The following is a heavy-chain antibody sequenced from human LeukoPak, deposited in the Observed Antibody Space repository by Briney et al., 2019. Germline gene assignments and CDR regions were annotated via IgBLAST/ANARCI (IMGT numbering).Heavy chain of an antibody. J-gene: IGHJ6*03. CDR2: INHSGST. Sequence: SETLSLTCAVYGGSFSGYYWSWIRQPPGKGLEWIGEINHSGSTNYNPSLKSRVTISVDTSKNQFSLKLSSVIAADTAVYYCARVAYCTNGVCFYYGSGSYYPNYYHYMDVWGKGTTVTVSS. CDR1: GGSFSGYY. D-gene: IGHD3-10*01. CDR3: ARVAYCTNGVCFYYGSGSYYPNYYHYMDV. V-gene: IGHV4-34*01.